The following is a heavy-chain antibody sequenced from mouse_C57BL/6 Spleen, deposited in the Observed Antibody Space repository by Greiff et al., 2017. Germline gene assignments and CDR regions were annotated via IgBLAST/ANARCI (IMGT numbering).Heavy chain of an antibody. Sequence: EVQGVEPGGGLVQPGGSLSLSCAASGFTFTDYYMSWVRQPPGKALEWLGFIRNKANGYTTEYSASVKGRFTISRDNSQSILYLQMNALRAEDSATYYCARCRGDGYSFFDYWGQGTTLTVSS. J-gene: IGHJ2*01. CDR2: IRNKANGYTT. D-gene: IGHD2-3*01. CDR3: ARCRGDGYSFFDY. CDR1: GFTFTDYY. V-gene: IGHV7-3*01.